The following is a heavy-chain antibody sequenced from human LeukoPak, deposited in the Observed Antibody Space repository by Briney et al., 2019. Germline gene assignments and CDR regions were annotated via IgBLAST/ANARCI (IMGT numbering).Heavy chain of an antibody. CDR2: ISSSSSYI. Sequence: GGSLRLSCIASGFSFSSYEMSWVRQAPGKGLEWVSPISSSSSYIYYADSVKGRFTISRDNAKNSLYLQMNSLRAEDTAVYYCARGDRDLYCSSTSCYPVLGGQGTLVTVSS. CDR3: ARGDRDLYCSSTSCYPVL. CDR1: GFSFSSYE. J-gene: IGHJ4*02. D-gene: IGHD2-2*01. V-gene: IGHV3-21*01.